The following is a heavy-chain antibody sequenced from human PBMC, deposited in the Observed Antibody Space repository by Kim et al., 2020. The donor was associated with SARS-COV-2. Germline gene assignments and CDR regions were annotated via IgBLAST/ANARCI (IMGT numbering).Heavy chain of an antibody. J-gene: IGHJ4*02. CDR3: ARSYGANSPSVDY. D-gene: IGHD4-17*01. Sequence: SETLSLTCAVYGGSFSGYYWSWIRQPPGKGLEWIGEINHSGSTNYNPSLKSRGTISVDTSKNQFSLQLSSVTAADTAAVYCARSYGANSPSVDYWGQGT. V-gene: IGHV4-34*01. CDR2: INHSGST. CDR1: GGSFSGYY.